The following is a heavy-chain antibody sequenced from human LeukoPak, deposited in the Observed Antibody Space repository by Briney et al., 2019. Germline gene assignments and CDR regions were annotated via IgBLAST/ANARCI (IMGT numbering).Heavy chain of an antibody. CDR2: ISSSSSYI. D-gene: IGHD5-12*01. J-gene: IGHJ4*02. CDR3: ARGSGYLPFDY. Sequence: GGSLRLSCAASGFTFSSYSMNWVREAPGKGLEWVSSISSSSSYIYYADSVKGRFTLSRDNAKNSLYLQMNSRRAEDTAVYYCARGSGYLPFDYWGQGTLVTVSS. CDR1: GFTFSSYS. V-gene: IGHV3-21*01.